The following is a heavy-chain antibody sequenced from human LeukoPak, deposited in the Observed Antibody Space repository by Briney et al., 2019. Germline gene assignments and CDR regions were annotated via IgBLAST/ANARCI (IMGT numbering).Heavy chain of an antibody. CDR2: ISAKNGNT. CDR1: GYTFTSYG. D-gene: IGHD3-22*01. J-gene: IGHJ4*02. V-gene: IGHV1-18*01. CDR3: ATVKAYYYDSSGYFPPFGY. Sequence: ASVKVSCKASGYTFTSYGISWVRQAPGQGLEWMGWISAKNGNTKYAQKVQGRVTMTTDTSTTTAYMELRSLRSEDTAVYYCATVKAYYYDSSGYFPPFGYWGQGTLVTVSS.